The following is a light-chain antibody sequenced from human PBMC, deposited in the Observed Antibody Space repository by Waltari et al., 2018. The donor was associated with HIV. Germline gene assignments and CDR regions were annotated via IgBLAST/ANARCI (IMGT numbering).Light chain of an antibody. Sequence: SALTQPASVSGSPGQSITIPCSGTSGDGGGYNFFSWYQKHPGKPPKLTSYNVSSRPSGVSIRFSGSRSANTASLTISGLQVEDEADYFCSSYTSSGPRYVLFGGGTRLTVL. CDR2: NVS. V-gene: IGLV2-14*03. J-gene: IGLJ2*01. CDR3: SSYTSSGPRYVL. CDR1: SGDGGGYNF.